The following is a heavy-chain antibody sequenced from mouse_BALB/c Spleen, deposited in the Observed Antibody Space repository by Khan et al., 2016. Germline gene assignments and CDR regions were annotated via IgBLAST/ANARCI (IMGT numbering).Heavy chain of an antibody. CDR2: ILPGSGST. CDR3: AGGGATARFAY. D-gene: IGHD1-2*01. V-gene: IGHV1-9*01. J-gene: IGHJ3*01. CDR1: GYTFSSYW. Sequence: QVQLQQSGAELMKPGASVKISCKATGYTFSSYWIEWVKQRPGHGLEWIGEILPGSGSTNYNEKFKGKATFTADTSSNTAYMQLSSLTSAESVVSYCAGGGATARFAYWGQGTLVTVAA.